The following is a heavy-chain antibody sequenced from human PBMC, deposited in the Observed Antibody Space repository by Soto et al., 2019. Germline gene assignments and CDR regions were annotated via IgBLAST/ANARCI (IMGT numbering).Heavy chain of an antibody. D-gene: IGHD3-9*01. CDR2: ISGSGGST. V-gene: IGHV3-23*01. J-gene: IGHJ5*02. CDR3: AKGENYDILTARWFDP. CDR1: GFTFSSYA. Sequence: EVQLLESGGGLVQPGGSLRLSCAASGFTFSSYAMSWVRQAPGQGLEWVSAISGSGGSTYYADSVKGRFTISRDNSKNTLYLQMNSLRAEDTAVYYCAKGENYDILTARWFDPWGQGTLVTVAS.